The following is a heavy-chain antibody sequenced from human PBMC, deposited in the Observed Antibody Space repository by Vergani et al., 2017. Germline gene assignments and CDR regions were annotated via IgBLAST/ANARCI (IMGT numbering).Heavy chain of an antibody. Sequence: EVQLVESGGGLVQPGGSLRLSCAASGFTFSSYSMNWVRQAPGKGLEWVSYISSSSSTIYYADSVKGRFTISRDNAKNTLYLQMNSLRAEDTAVYYCAKAAMGLFDYWGQGTLVTVSS. CDR3: AKAAMGLFDY. V-gene: IGHV3-48*01. CDR2: ISSSSSTI. D-gene: IGHD5-18*01. J-gene: IGHJ4*02. CDR1: GFTFSSYS.